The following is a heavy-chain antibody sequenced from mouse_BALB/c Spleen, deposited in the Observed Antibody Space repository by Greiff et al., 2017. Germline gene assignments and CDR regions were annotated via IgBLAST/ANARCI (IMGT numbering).Heavy chain of an antibody. D-gene: IGHD1-1*01. Sequence: EVKLQESGGGLVKPGGSLKLSCAASGFTFSDYYMYWVRQTPEKRLEWVATISDGGSYTYYPDSVKGRFTISRDNAKNNLYLQMSSLKSEDTAMYYCARDHYYGSSPFAYWGQGTLVTVSA. V-gene: IGHV5-4*02. CDR2: ISDGGSYT. CDR1: GFTFSDYY. CDR3: ARDHYYGSSPFAY. J-gene: IGHJ3*01.